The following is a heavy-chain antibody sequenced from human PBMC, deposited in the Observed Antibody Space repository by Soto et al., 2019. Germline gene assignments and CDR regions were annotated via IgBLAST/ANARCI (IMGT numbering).Heavy chain of an antibody. CDR2: IYHSGST. CDR1: GGSVRDGSYY. J-gene: IGHJ5*02. D-gene: IGHD1-7*01. V-gene: IGHV4-61*01. Sequence: SETLSLTCTVSGGSVRDGSYYWAWLRQPPGKGLEWIGHIYHSGSTIYNPSLKSRVTISVDTSKSQFSLNLNSMTAADTAVYYCAGYNWNYYFDPWGQGTLVTVS. CDR3: AGYNWNYYFDP.